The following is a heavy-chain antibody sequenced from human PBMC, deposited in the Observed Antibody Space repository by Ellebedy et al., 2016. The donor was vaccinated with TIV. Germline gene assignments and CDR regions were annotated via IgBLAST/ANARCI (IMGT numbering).Heavy chain of an antibody. CDR1: GFTFSSYT. V-gene: IGHV3-21*01. D-gene: IGHD6-13*01. CDR3: ARGGIAAAGTTLSRTDY. CDR2: ISGSSVYI. Sequence: ETLSLSCAASGFTFSSYTMNWVRQAPGKGLEWVSSISGSSVYIYYADSVKGRFTISRDNAKNSLYLQMNSLRAEDTAVYYCARGGIAAAGTTLSRTDYWGQGTLVTVSS. J-gene: IGHJ4*02.